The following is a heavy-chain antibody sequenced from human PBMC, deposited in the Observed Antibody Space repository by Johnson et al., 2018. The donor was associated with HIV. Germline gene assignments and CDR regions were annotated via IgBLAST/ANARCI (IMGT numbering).Heavy chain of an antibody. CDR3: ARDTAMVHDAFDI. CDR1: GFTFSLYN. V-gene: IGHV3-48*01. D-gene: IGHD5-18*01. Sequence: VQLVESGGDLVQPGGSLRLSCAASGFTFSLYNMNWVRQAPGKGLEWISYISSSGGTIYYADSVKGRFTISRDNSKNTLYLQMNSLRAEDTAVYYCARDTAMVHDAFDIWGQGTMVTVSS. J-gene: IGHJ3*02. CDR2: ISSSGGTI.